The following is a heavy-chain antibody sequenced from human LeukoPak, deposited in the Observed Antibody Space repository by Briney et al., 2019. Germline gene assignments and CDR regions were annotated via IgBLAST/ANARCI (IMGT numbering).Heavy chain of an antibody. CDR2: IYHSGST. CDR1: GGSISSSSYY. CDR3: ARALTTYYYDSSGPRYYFDY. D-gene: IGHD3-22*01. Sequence: SETLSLTCTVSGGSISSSSYYWGWIRQPPGKGLEWIGSIYHSGSTYYNPSLKSRVIISVDTSKNQFSLKLSSVTAADTAVYYCARALTTYYYDSSGPRYYFDYWGQGTLVTVSS. V-gene: IGHV4-39*07. J-gene: IGHJ4*02.